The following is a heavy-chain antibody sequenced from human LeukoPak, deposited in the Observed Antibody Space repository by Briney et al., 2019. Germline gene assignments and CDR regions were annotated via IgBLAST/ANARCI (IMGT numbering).Heavy chain of an antibody. D-gene: IGHD2-15*01. V-gene: IGHV3-20*04. CDR3: ARAISPTICSGGSCYAPDAFDI. CDR1: GFTFDDYG. J-gene: IGHJ3*02. CDR2: INWNGGST. Sequence: PGGSLRLSCAASGFTFDDYGMSWVRQAPGKGPEWVSGINWNGGSTGYADSVKGRFTISRDNAKNSLYLQMNSLRAEDTALYYCARAISPTICSGGSCYAPDAFDIWGQGTMVTVSS.